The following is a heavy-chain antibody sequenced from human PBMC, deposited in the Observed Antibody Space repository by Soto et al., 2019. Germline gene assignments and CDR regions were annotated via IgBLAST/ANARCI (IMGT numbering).Heavy chain of an antibody. CDR1: GFTVSSNY. V-gene: IGHV3-66*01. CDR3: ARDDYGDYGGYFDY. J-gene: IGHJ4*02. D-gene: IGHD4-17*01. CDR2: IYSGGST. Sequence: GGSLRLSCAASGFTVSSNYMSWVRQAPGKGLEWVSVIYSGGSTYYADSVKGRFTISRDNSKNTLYLQMNSLRAEDTAVYYCARDDYGDYGGYFDYWGQGPLVTVSS.